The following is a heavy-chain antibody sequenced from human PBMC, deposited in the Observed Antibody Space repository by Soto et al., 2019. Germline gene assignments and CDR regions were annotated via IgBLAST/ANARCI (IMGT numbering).Heavy chain of an antibody. CDR3: ARSGAYCTSITCLFDSF. Sequence: QAQLVQSGGEVKKPGASVKVSCRASGYTFTSYGYAWVRQAPGQGLEWMGWISAYNGDTNYAQKFQDRVPLTTDTSTHTAHMELRNLGSDATAVYYCARSGAYCTSITCLFDSFWGLGTLVTVSS. D-gene: IGHD2-8*01. J-gene: IGHJ4*02. CDR1: GYTFTSYG. V-gene: IGHV1-18*01. CDR2: ISAYNGDT.